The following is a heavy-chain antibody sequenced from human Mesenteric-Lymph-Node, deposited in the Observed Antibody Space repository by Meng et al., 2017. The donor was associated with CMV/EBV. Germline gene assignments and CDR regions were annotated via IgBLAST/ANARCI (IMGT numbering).Heavy chain of an antibody. D-gene: IGHD2/OR15-2a*01. J-gene: IGHJ4*02. CDR3: AKSRSSTPGIVDD. CDR1: GVSVTSGAYH. CDR2: IYGTGIT. V-gene: IGHV4-61*08. Sequence: VHLRESGPGLVKPSETLSLTCIVSGVSVTSGAYHWSWIRQSPGKGLEWIGYIYGTGITIYNPSLKSRVTILLETSKNQFSLKLNSVTTADTAVYYCAKSRSSTPGIVDDWGQGTLVTSPQ.